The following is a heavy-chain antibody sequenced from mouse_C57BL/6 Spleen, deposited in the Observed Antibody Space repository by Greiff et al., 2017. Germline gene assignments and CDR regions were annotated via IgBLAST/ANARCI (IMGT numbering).Heavy chain of an antibody. Sequence: VQLQQPGAELVMPGASVKLSCKASGYTFTSYWMHWVKQRPGQGLEWIGEIDPSDSYTNYNQKFKGKSTLTVDKSSSTAYMQLSSLTSEDSAVYYCARLSHWYFDVWGTGTTVTVSS. CDR3: ARLSHWYFDV. CDR1: GYTFTSYW. V-gene: IGHV1-69*01. J-gene: IGHJ1*03. CDR2: IDPSDSYT.